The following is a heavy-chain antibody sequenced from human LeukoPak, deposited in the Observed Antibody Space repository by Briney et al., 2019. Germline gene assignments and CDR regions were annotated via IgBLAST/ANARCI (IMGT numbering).Heavy chain of an antibody. V-gene: IGHV3-23*01. J-gene: IGHJ4*02. D-gene: IGHD3-3*01. CDR1: GFPFSSYA. Sequence: PGGSLRLSCAASGFPFSSYAMSWVRQAPGKGLEWVSAISGSGGSTYYADSVKGQFTISRDKSKNTLYLQMNSLRAEDTAVYYCAKVLRFLEWLFDYWGQGTLVTVSS. CDR3: AKVLRFLEWLFDY. CDR2: ISGSGGST.